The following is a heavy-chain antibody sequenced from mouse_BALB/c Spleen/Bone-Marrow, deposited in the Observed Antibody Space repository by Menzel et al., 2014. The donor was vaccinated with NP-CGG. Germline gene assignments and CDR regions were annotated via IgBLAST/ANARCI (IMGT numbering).Heavy chain of an antibody. CDR3: TRYDGYFTLFAY. J-gene: IGHJ3*01. CDR2: INPSNGDT. Sequence: VKLQESGAELVKPGASVKLSCKASGYTFTSYYLYWVKQRPGQGLEWIGGINPSNGDTNFNEKFKSKASLTVDISSNTTYMQLSSLTSEDSAVYYCTRYDGYFTLFAYWGQGTLVTVSA. V-gene: IGHV1-53*01. D-gene: IGHD2-3*01. CDR1: GYTFTSYY.